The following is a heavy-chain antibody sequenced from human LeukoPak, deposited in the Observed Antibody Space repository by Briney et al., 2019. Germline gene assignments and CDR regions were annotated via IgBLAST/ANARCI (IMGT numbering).Heavy chain of an antibody. J-gene: IGHJ4*02. D-gene: IGHD2-2*01. V-gene: IGHV4-34*01. CDR1: GGSFSGYY. Sequence: SETLSLTCAVYGGSFSGYYWSWIRQPPGKGLEWIGEINHSGSTNYNPPLKSRVTISVDTSKNQFSLKLSSVTAADTAVYYCARGIVVVPAASKKIDYWGQGTLVTVSS. CDR3: ARGIVVVPAASKKIDY. CDR2: INHSGST.